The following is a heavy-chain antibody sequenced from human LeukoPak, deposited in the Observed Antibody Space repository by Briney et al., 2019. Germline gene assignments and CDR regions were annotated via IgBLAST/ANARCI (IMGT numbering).Heavy chain of an antibody. Sequence: HPGGSLRLSCATPGFNFSNYGMPWVRQAPGKGLERVEFIRYDGSNKHYADSVTGRFTISRDNSKNTLYLQMSSLRAEDRAVYYCAELGITMIGGVWGKGTTVTISS. CDR3: AELGITMIGGV. D-gene: IGHD3-10*02. CDR2: IRYDGSNK. J-gene: IGHJ6*04. CDR1: GFNFSNYG. V-gene: IGHV3-30*02.